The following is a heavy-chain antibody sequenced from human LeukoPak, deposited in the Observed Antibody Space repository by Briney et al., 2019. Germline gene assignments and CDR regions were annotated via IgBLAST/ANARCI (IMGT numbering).Heavy chain of an antibody. CDR2: INTDGSST. D-gene: IGHD6-13*01. CDR3: ARDWRRAAAGTPDY. Sequence: PGGSLRLSCAASGFTFSSYWMHWVRQAPGKGLVWVSRINTDGSSTSYADSVKGRFTISRDNPKNTLYLQMNSLGEDDTAVYYCARDWRRAAAGTPDYWGQGTLVTVSS. V-gene: IGHV3-74*01. CDR1: GFTFSSYW. J-gene: IGHJ4*02.